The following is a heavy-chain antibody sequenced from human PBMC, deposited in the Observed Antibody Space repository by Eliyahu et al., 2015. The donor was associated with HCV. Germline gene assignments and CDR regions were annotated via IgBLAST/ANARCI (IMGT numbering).Heavy chain of an antibody. CDR3: ARRGQVYYDILTGYFDY. V-gene: IGHV3-21*01. J-gene: IGHJ4*02. CDR2: ISSSSSYI. Sequence: EVQLVESGGGLVKPGGSLRLSCAASGFTFSSYSMNWVRQAPGKGLEWVSSISSSSSYIYYADSVKGRFTIPRDNAKNSLYLQMNSLRAEDTAVYYCARRGQVYYDILTGYFDYWGQGTLVTVSS. CDR1: GFTFSSYS. D-gene: IGHD3-9*01.